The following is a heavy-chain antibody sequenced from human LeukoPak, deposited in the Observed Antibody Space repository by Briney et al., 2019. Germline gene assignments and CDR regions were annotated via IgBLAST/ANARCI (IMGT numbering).Heavy chain of an antibody. CDR1: DGPIDSFS. CDR2: IHYSGST. J-gene: IGHJ4*02. Sequence: KPSETLSLTCIVSDGPIDSFSWSWIRRPPGKGLEWIGYIHYSGSTNYNPSLKSRVTMSIDTSKSQFSLKLSSVTAADTAVYYCARGGYYDVLTGLNRFYFDYWGQGTLVTVSS. D-gene: IGHD3-9*01. CDR3: ARGGYYDVLTGLNRFYFDY. V-gene: IGHV4-59*01.